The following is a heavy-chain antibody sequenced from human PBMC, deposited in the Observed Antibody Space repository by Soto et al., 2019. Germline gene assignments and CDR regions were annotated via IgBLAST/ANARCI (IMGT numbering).Heavy chain of an antibody. J-gene: IGHJ4*02. Sequence: PSETLSLTCPVSGGSISSYYWSWIRQPPGKGLDLIGYIYYSGSTNYNPSLKSPVTISVHTSKSQVSLNLSSVTAADKDVYYCGRERGYRRGLFDYWSQGNLVTVSS. V-gene: IGHV4-59*01. D-gene: IGHD6-19*01. CDR3: GRERGYRRGLFDY. CDR1: GGSISSYY. CDR2: IYYSGST.